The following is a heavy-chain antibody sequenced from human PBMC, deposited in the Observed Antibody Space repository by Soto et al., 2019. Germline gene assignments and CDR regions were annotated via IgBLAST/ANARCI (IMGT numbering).Heavy chain of an antibody. CDR2: ISYDGSNK. Sequence: QVQLVESGGGVVQPGRSLRLSCAASGFTFSSYAMHWVRQAPGKGLEWVAVISYDGSNKYYADSVKGRFTISRDNSKNTLYLQMNSLRAEDTAVYYCARDRGRIAVAGFHFQHWGQGTLVTVSS. J-gene: IGHJ1*01. CDR1: GFTFSSYA. D-gene: IGHD6-19*01. CDR3: ARDRGRIAVAGFHFQH. V-gene: IGHV3-30-3*01.